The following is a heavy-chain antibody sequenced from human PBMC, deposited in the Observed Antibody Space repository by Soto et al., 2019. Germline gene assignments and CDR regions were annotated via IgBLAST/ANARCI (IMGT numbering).Heavy chain of an antibody. CDR1: GFTFSSYG. CDR3: ARDSSGYYRGPFDY. V-gene: IGHV3-33*01. CDR2: IWYDGSNK. J-gene: IGHJ4*02. Sequence: GESLKISCAASGFTFSSYGMHWVRQAPGKGLEWVAVIWYDGSNKYYADSVKGRFTISRDNSKNTLYLQMNSLRAEDTAVYYCARDSSGYYRGPFDYWGQGTLVTVSS. D-gene: IGHD3-22*01.